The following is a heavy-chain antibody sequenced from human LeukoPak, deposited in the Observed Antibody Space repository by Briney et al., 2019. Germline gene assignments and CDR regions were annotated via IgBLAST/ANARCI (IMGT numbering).Heavy chain of an antibody. V-gene: IGHV3-11*06. CDR2: ISSSSSYI. CDR1: GFTFSDYY. Sequence: GGSLRLSCAASGFTFSDYYMSWIRQAPGKGLEWVSSISSSSSYIYYADSVKGRFTISRDNAKNSLYLQMNSLRAEDTAVYYCAKLIVVTPRWGQGTLVTVSS. CDR3: AKLIVVTPR. J-gene: IGHJ4*02. D-gene: IGHD3-22*01.